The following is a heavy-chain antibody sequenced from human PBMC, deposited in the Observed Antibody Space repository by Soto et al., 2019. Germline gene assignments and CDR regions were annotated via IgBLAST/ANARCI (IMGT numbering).Heavy chain of an antibody. J-gene: IGHJ6*02. D-gene: IGHD6-6*01. CDR3: ARQGLLPSVYSSSSEGDYYYRMAV. CDR2: IYPGDSDT. V-gene: IGHV5-51*01. Sequence: GESLKISCKGSGYSFTSYWIGWVRQMPGKGLEWMGIIYPGDSDTRYSPSFQGQVTISADKSISTAYLQWSSLKASDTAMYYCARQGLLPSVYSSSSEGDYYYRMAVWGQGTTVTGSS. CDR1: GYSFTSYW.